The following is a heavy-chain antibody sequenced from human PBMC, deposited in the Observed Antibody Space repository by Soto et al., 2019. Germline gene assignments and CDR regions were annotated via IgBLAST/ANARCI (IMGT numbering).Heavy chain of an antibody. CDR3: ARDITGTNNCFDS. D-gene: IGHD1-1*01. V-gene: IGHV1-69*06. J-gene: IGHJ5*01. CDR2: IIPLFGSP. Sequence: VLLVQSGAEVRKPGSSVRVSCELSGDTFSSHTINWLRQAPGQGLEWMGGIIPLFGSPNYAQKFQARLTITADTSTRTAYMDLTSLTSDDKAFYFCARDITGTNNCFDSWGQGTLVTVSS. CDR1: GDTFSSHT.